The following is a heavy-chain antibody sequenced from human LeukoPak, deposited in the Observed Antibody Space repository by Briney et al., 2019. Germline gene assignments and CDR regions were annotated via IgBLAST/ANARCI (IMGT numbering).Heavy chain of an antibody. Sequence: GASVKVSCKAFGYTFTSYGMSWVRQAPGQGLEWMGWINPNSGGTNYAQKFQGRVTMTRDTSISTAYMELSRLRSDDTAVYYCAREGSFTYYDSSGYFYWGQGTLVTVSS. CDR2: INPNSGGT. CDR3: AREGSFTYYDSSGYFY. V-gene: IGHV1-2*02. J-gene: IGHJ4*02. CDR1: GYTFTSYG. D-gene: IGHD3-22*01.